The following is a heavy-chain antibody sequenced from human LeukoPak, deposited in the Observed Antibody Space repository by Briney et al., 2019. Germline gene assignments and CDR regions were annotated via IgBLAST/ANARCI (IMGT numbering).Heavy chain of an antibody. D-gene: IGHD6-19*01. CDR2: MSASGGST. Sequence: PGGSLRLSCAASGSTFSSYAMTWVRQAPGMGLEWVSAMSASGGSTYIADSVKGRFTISRDNSNNTLYLQMNSLRVEDTAVYYCAKGSGGGYSSGSAFDYWGQGTLVTVSS. CDR3: AKGSGGGYSSGSAFDY. V-gene: IGHV3-23*01. J-gene: IGHJ4*02. CDR1: GSTFSSYA.